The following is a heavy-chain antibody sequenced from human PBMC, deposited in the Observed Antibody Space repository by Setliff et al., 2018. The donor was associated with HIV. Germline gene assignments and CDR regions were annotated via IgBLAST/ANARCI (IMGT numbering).Heavy chain of an antibody. Sequence: ASVKVSCKTSGYTFSDYYMHWVRQAPGQGLEWMGWISAYNGNTNYTQKLQGRVTVTTDTSTSTAYMELRSLRSDDTAVYYCAREWGGYSSSKAGYYYYMDVWGKGTTVTVSS. V-gene: IGHV1-18*01. J-gene: IGHJ6*03. CDR3: AREWGGYSSSKAGYYYYMDV. CDR2: ISAYNGNT. D-gene: IGHD6-13*01. CDR1: GYTFSDYY.